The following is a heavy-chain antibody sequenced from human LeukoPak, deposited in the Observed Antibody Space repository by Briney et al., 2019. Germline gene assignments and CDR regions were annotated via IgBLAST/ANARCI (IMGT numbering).Heavy chain of an antibody. CDR2: IRSDGGAT. J-gene: IGHJ4*02. CDR1: GFTFSKYW. CDR3: TRDWRNKAFDY. V-gene: IGHV3-74*01. Sequence: QPGGSLRLSCEDSGFTFSKYWMHWVRQAPGKGLMWVSRIRSDGGATDYADFVKGRFTISRDNAKSTLYLQMNSLRVEDTALYYCTRDWRNKAFDYWGQGALVTVSS. D-gene: IGHD3-3*01.